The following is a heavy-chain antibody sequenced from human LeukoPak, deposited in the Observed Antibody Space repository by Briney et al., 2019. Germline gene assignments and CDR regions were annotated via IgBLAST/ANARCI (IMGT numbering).Heavy chain of an antibody. CDR1: GITFSNYW. V-gene: IGHV3-7*01. CDR2: IKQDGSEK. CDR3: ARVHSHGGYP. Sequence: GGSLRLSCAASGITFSNYWMSWVRQAPGKGLEWVANIKQDGSEKYYVDSVKGRFTISRDNAKNSLYLQMNNLRAEDMAVYYRARVHSHGGYPWGQGTPVTVSS. J-gene: IGHJ5*02. D-gene: IGHD3-16*01.